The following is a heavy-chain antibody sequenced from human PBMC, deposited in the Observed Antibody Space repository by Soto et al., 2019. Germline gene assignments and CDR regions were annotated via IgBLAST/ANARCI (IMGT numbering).Heavy chain of an antibody. CDR2: IYPGDSDT. CDR3: AASIFYYGMDG. Sequence: PGESLKISCKGSGYTFTNYWIGWVRQMPGKGLEWMGIIYPGDSDTKYNPSFQGQVTISADKSITTTYLQWSSLKASDTAIYYCAASIFYYGMDGWGQGNTVTVYS. V-gene: IGHV5-51*01. J-gene: IGHJ6*02. CDR1: GYTFTNYW.